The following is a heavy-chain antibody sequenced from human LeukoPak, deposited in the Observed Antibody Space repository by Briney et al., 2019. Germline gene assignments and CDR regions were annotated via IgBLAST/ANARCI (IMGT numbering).Heavy chain of an antibody. CDR2: IYPGDSDT. J-gene: IGHJ4*02. Sequence: GESLKISCKASGYSFNTHWVAWVRQMPGKGLELMGIIYPGDSDTRYSPSFRGQVTISTDKSGTTAYLQWSSLKASDTAIYYCARESDSTSYSYFDYWGQGTLVTVSS. CDR3: ARESDSTSYSYFDY. V-gene: IGHV5-51*01. D-gene: IGHD2-21*01. CDR1: GYSFNTHW.